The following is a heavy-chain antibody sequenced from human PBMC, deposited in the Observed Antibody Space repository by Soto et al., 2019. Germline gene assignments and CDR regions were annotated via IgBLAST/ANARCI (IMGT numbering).Heavy chain of an antibody. CDR3: ARDFGHRHDFWSGPDY. J-gene: IGHJ4*02. V-gene: IGHV4-38-2*02. CDR1: GYSINSGYY. CDR2: VFHSGTT. Sequence: SETLSLTCGVSGYSINSGYYWGWIRQPPGKGLEWIGSVFHSGTTYQNPSLKTRATISVDPSRNQFSLELDSVTAADTAVYYCARDFGHRHDFWSGPDYWGQGILVTVSS. D-gene: IGHD3-3*01.